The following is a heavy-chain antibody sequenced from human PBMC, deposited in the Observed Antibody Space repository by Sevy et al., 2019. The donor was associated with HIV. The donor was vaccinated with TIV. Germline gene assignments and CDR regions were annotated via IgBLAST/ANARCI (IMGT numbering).Heavy chain of an antibody. CDR1: GFTFRFYT. J-gene: IGHJ3*01. CDR3: AKDDKTENFVSNGMDAFDL. CDR2: ISGSGGST. D-gene: IGHD1-26*01. Sequence: GGSLRLSCAASGFTFRFYTMSWARQAPGRGLEWVSAISGSGGSTFYEDSVRGRFTISRDNSETVFLQMESLRVEDTAVYYCAKDDKTENFVSNGMDAFDLWGPGTMVTVSS. V-gene: IGHV3-23*01.